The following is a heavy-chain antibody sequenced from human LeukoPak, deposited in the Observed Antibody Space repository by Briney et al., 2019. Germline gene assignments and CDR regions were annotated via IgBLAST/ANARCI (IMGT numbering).Heavy chain of an antibody. CDR3: ARDPQQWLVYFDY. V-gene: IGHV1-69*04. CDR2: IIPILGIA. CDR1: GGTFSSYA. J-gene: IGHJ4*02. Sequence: SVKVSCKASGGTFSSYAISWVRQAPGQGLEWMGRIIPILGIANYAQKFQGRVTITADKSTSTAYMELSSLRSDDTAVYYCARDPQQWLVYFDYWGQGTLVTVSS. D-gene: IGHD6-19*01.